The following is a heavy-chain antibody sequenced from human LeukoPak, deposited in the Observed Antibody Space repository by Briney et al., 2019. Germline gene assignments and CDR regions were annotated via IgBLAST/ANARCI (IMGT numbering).Heavy chain of an antibody. CDR2: IQYNGSNE. V-gene: IGHV3-30*02. CDR1: GFTFSDYG. CDR3: ARDGGVYSVVRGADYNCFDY. D-gene: IGHD3-10*01. J-gene: IGHJ4*02. Sequence: GGSLRPSCAASGFTFSDYGIHWVRQAPGKGLEWVSFIQYNGSNEYYAGSVKGRFTVSRDNSKCTAYLQMNSLRPEDTAVYYCARDGGVYSVVRGADYNCFDYWGQGTLVTVSS.